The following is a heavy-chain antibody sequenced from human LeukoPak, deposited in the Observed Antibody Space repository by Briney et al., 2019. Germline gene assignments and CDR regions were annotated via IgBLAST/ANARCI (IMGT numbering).Heavy chain of an antibody. CDR3: AGAIYGDPYYFDY. CDR2: IYYSGST. V-gene: IGHV4-59*01. J-gene: IGHJ4*02. Sequence: SETLSLTCTVSGGSISSYYWSWIRQPPGKGLEWIGYIYYSGSTNYNPSLKSRVTISVDTSKNQFSLKLSSVTAADTAVYYCAGAIYGDPYYFDYWGQGTLVTVSS. CDR1: GGSISSYY. D-gene: IGHD4-17*01.